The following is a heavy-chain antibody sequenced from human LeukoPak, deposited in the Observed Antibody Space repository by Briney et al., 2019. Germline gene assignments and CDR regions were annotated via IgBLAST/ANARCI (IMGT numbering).Heavy chain of an antibody. CDR3: AKRPDIVGALYYFDY. CDR1: GFTVSSNY. V-gene: IGHV3-53*01. Sequence: GGSLRLSCAASGFTVSSNYMSWVRQAPGKGLEWVSVIYSGGSTYYADSVKGRFTISRDNSKNTLYLQMNSLRAEDTAVYYCAKRPDIVGALYYFDYWGQGTLVTVSS. J-gene: IGHJ4*02. D-gene: IGHD1-26*01. CDR2: IYSGGST.